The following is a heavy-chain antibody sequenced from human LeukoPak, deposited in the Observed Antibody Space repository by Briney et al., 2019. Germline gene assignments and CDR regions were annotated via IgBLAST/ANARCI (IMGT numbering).Heavy chain of an antibody. CDR3: ARLNYDILTGYYYFDY. V-gene: IGHV4-59*08. J-gene: IGHJ4*02. CDR2: IYYSGST. Sequence: KSSETLSLTCTVSGGSISSYYWSWIRQPPGKGLEWIGYIYYSGSTNYNPSLKSRVTISVDTSKNQFSLKLSSVTAADTAVYYCARLNYDILTGYYYFDYWGQGTLVTVSS. CDR1: GGSISSYY. D-gene: IGHD3-9*01.